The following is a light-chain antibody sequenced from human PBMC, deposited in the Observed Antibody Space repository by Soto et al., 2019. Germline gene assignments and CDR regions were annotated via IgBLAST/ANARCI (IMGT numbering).Light chain of an antibody. CDR1: QSVSSY. CDR3: QQRSNWPLT. Sequence: EIVLTQSTATLTLSPGERATLSCWASQSVSSYLAWYQQKPGQAPRLLIYDASNRATGIPARFSGGGSGTDFTLTISSLEPEDFAVYYCQQRSNWPLTFGGGTKVDIK. J-gene: IGKJ4*01. CDR2: DAS. V-gene: IGKV3-11*01.